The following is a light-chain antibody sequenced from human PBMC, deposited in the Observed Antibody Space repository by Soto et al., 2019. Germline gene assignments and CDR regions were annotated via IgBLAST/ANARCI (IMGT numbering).Light chain of an antibody. Sequence: VLTQSPGPLSLSPGSRASLSRRTSQSVTANYLAWYQQKPGQXXRXLMSGASRRAPGVPDRFGGSESGTDFTLTISRLQPDDGAVYYGQHYGHSLWAFGQGTKVDNK. CDR1: QSVTANY. V-gene: IGKV3-20*01. CDR2: GAS. J-gene: IGKJ1*01. CDR3: QHYGHSLWA.